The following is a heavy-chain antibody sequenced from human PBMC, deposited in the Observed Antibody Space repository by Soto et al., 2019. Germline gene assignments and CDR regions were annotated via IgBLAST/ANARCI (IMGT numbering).Heavy chain of an antibody. Sequence: QVQLQQWGAGLLKPSETLSLTCAVYGGSFSGYYWSWIRQPPGKGLEWIGEINHRGSTDYNPSLKSRVTMSVDTSNNQFSLRLSSMTAADTATYFCARDLAGAGALDSWGQGTPVTVSA. J-gene: IGHJ5*01. CDR3: ARDLAGAGALDS. D-gene: IGHD3-10*01. CDR1: GGSFSGYY. V-gene: IGHV4-34*01. CDR2: INHRGST.